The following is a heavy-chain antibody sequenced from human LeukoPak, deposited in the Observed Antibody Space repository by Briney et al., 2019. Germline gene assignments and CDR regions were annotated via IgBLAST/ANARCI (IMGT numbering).Heavy chain of an antibody. J-gene: IGHJ4*02. CDR3: VKDNGQGGFDY. CDR2: ISANGGTS. D-gene: IGHD3-16*01. CDR1: RFTFSSSL. Sequence: RPGGSLRLSCSASRFTFSSSLMFWVRQAPGKGPEYVAAISANGGTSYHADTVYGRFQISRGNPQNTLYLQMSSLRPEDTAVYYCVKDNGQGGFDYWGRGTLVTVSS. V-gene: IGHV3-64D*09.